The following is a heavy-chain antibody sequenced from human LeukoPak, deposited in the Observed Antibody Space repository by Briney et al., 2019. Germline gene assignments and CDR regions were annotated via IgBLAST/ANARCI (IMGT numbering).Heavy chain of an antibody. D-gene: IGHD2-15*01. CDR3: AGRGHRYSRD. CDR2: ISDSGVT. CDR1: GDSVSSGY. Sequence: PSETLSLTCTVSGDSVSSGYWTWIRQSPGKGLEWIGHISDSGVTDYNPSLKSRLTISVDTSSNHFSLNLRSVTAADTAVYYCAGRGHRYSRDWGQGILVTVSS. J-gene: IGHJ1*01. V-gene: IGHV4-4*09.